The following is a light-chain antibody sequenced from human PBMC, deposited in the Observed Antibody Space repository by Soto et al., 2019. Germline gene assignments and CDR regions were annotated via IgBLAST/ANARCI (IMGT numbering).Light chain of an antibody. CDR3: QCYDRILTTWV. CDR2: GHN. CDR1: SSNIGACYT. Sequence: QSVLTQPPSASGAPGQRVTISCTGSSSNIGACYTVHLYQQLTGAPPKLLIYGHNNRPSGVPDRFSGSKSCKSASLVITRLQADDEGDYHFQCYDRILTTWVFGGGTQLTVL. V-gene: IGLV1-40*01. J-gene: IGLJ3*02.